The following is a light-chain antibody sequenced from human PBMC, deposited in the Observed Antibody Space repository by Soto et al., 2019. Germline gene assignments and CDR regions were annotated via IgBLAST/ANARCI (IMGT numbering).Light chain of an antibody. CDR3: QQRADWPWT. Sequence: IVLTQSPATLSFSPGERATLSCRASQNIAIYLAWYQQKSAQSPRLLIYDTFNRATGIPDRFSGSGSGTDFTLTISSLEPEDFAVYYCQQRADWPWTFGQGTTVEIK. CDR1: QNIAIY. J-gene: IGKJ1*01. CDR2: DTF. V-gene: IGKV3-11*01.